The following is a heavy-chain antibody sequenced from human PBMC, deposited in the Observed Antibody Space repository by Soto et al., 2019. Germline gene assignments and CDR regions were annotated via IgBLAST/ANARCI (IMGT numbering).Heavy chain of an antibody. J-gene: IGHJ4*02. V-gene: IGHV3-74*01. CDR3: ARAGVNYGDYDY. CDR1: GFTFSSYW. CDR2: INSDGSST. Sequence: EVQLVESGGGLVQPGGSLRLSCAVSGFTFSSYWMHWVRQVPGKGLVWVARINSDGSSTSYADSVKGRFTFSRDNAKNTLYLQMNSLRADDTAVYYCARAGVNYGDYDYWGQGTLVTVSS. D-gene: IGHD4-17*01.